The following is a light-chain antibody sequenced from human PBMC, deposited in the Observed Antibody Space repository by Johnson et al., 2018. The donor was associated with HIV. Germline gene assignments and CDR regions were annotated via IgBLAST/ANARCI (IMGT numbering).Light chain of an antibody. V-gene: IGLV1-51*01. CDR3: ATWDSSLRGV. CDR1: SSNIGNNY. Sequence: QSVLTQPPSVSAAPGQKVTISCSGSSSNIGNNYVSWYQHLPGTAPKLLIYDNDKRPSGIPDRFSGSKSGTSATLGITGLQTGDEADYYCATWDSSLRGVFGTGTKVTVL. CDR2: DND. J-gene: IGLJ1*01.